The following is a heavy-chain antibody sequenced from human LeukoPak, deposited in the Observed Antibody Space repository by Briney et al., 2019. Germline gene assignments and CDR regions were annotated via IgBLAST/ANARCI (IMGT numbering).Heavy chain of an antibody. CDR3: ARHLSSISSCPNY. V-gene: IGHV5-51*01. D-gene: IGHD2-2*01. CDR2: IYSGNSDI. J-gene: IGHJ4*02. Sequence: GESLKISCKGSGYSFASYWIAWVRQMPGKGLEWMGGIYSGNSDITYSPSFQGQVTISADKSVSTAYLHWSSLKASDTAIYYCARHLSSISSCPNYWGQGTLVTVSS. CDR1: GYSFASYW.